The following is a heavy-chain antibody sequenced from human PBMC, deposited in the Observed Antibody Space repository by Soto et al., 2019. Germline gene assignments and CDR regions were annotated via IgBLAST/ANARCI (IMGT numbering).Heavy chain of an antibody. D-gene: IGHD6-19*01. CDR1: GYTFTGYY. CDR2: INPNSGGT. Sequence: VASVKVSCKASGYTFTGYYMHWVRQAPGQGLEWMGWINPNSGGTSYAQKFQGRVTMTRDTSISTAYMELSRLRSDDTAVYYCARDPGSGWHSPSDYWGQGTLVTVSS. V-gene: IGHV1-2*02. J-gene: IGHJ4*02. CDR3: ARDPGSGWHSPSDY.